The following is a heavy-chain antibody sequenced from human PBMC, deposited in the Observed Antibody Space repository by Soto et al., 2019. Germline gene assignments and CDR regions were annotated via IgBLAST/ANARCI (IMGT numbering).Heavy chain of an antibody. CDR1: GGSISSYY. Sequence: QVQLQESGPGLVKPSETLSLTCTVSGGSISSYYWSWIRQPPGKGLEWIGYIYYSGSTNYNPSLKSRVTISVNTSKNPFSLKLSSVTAADTAVYYWGRDSGYDWGGGMDVWGQGTTVTVSS. J-gene: IGHJ6*02. V-gene: IGHV4-59*01. CDR3: GRDSGYDWGGGMDV. D-gene: IGHD5-12*01. CDR2: IYYSGST.